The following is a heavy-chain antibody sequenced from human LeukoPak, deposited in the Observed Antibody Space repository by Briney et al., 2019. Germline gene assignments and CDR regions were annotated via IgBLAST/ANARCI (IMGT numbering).Heavy chain of an antibody. CDR1: GGSFSGYY. V-gene: IGHV4-34*01. Sequence: PSETLSLTCAVYGGSFSGYYWSWIRQPPGKGLEWIGEINHSGSTNYNPSLKSRVTISVDTSKNQFSLRLSSVTAADTAVYYCARSGYDSVYYYYYMDVWGKGTTVTVSS. D-gene: IGHD5-12*01. CDR3: ARSGYDSVYYYYYMDV. CDR2: INHSGST. J-gene: IGHJ6*03.